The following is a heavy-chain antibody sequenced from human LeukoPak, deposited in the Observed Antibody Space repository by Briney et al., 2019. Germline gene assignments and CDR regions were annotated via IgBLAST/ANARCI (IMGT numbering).Heavy chain of an antibody. D-gene: IGHD4-23*01. CDR2: ISGSGSGGST. CDR1: GFTFSSSA. Sequence: QPGGSLRLSCAASGFTFSSSAMSWVRQAPGKGLEWVSSISGSGSGGSTYYADSVKGRFTISRDNSKNTLYLQMNSLRAEDTAVYYCAKDSTVVRFDYWGQGTLVTVSS. CDR3: AKDSTVVRFDY. J-gene: IGHJ4*02. V-gene: IGHV3-23*01.